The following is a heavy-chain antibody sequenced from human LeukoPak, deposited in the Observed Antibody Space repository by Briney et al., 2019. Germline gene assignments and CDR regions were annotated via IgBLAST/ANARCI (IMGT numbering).Heavy chain of an antibody. CDR2: ISYDGSNK. CDR3: AKNFGRQQFDS. J-gene: IGHJ4*02. CDR1: GFTFSSYG. Sequence: GRSLRLSCAASGFTFSSYGMHWVRQAPGKGLEWVAVISYDGSNKYYADSVKGRFTISRDNSKNTLYLQMNSLRAEDTAVYYCAKNFGRQQFDSWGQGTLVTVSS. D-gene: IGHD3/OR15-3a*01. V-gene: IGHV3-30*18.